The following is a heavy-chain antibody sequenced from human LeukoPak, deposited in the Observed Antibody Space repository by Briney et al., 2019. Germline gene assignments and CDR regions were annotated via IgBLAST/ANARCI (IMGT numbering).Heavy chain of an antibody. CDR3: ASVDTSGWYCVDY. V-gene: IGHV3-13*01. Sequence: GGSLRLSCAASGFTFSSYDMHWVRQATGKGLEWVSGIGTAGDIYYPGSVKGRFTISRENAKNSLYLQVNSLRAGDTAVYYCASVDTSGWYCVDYWGQGTLVTVSS. CDR2: IGTAGDI. CDR1: GFTFSSYD. D-gene: IGHD6-19*01. J-gene: IGHJ4*02.